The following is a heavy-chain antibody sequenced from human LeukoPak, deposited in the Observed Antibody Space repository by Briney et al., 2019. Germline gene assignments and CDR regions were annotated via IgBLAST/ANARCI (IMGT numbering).Heavy chain of an antibody. D-gene: IGHD3-10*01. Sequence: ASVKVSCKASGYTFTSYDVNWVRQATGQGLEWMGWMNPNSGNTGYAQKFQGRVTITRNTSISTAYMELSSLRSEDTAVYYCARGNYYGSGSSSHYYMDVWGKGTTVTVSS. CDR2: MNPNSGNT. J-gene: IGHJ6*03. CDR1: GYTFTSYD. CDR3: ARGNYYGSGSSSHYYMDV. V-gene: IGHV1-8*03.